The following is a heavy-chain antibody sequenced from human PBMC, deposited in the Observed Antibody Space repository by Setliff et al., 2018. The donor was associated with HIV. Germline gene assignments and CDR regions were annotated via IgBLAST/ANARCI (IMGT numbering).Heavy chain of an antibody. CDR3: AILRGYSYGYFFDY. CDR2: IYQSGST. Sequence: SETLSLTCTVSGGSISSSTYYWGWIRQPPGKGLEWIASIYQSGSTYYNPSLKSRVTISIDTSKNQFSLKLSSVTAADTAVYYCAILRGYSYGYFFDYWGQGMLVTVSS. V-gene: IGHV4-39*07. J-gene: IGHJ4*02. CDR1: GGSISSSTYY. D-gene: IGHD5-18*01.